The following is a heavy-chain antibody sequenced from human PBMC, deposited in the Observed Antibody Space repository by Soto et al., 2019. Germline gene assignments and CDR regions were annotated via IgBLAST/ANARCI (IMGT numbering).Heavy chain of an antibody. J-gene: IGHJ3*01. CDR3: AKDIVWGGVVGGVGGFDV. Sequence: EMQLVESGGGVEQPGRSLRLSCAASGFTFEDYAMYWVRQAPGKGLEWVSSVSWNSGRVAYADSVKGRFTISRDNAKNSLYLQRNSLGREDTALYYCAKDIVWGGVVGGVGGFDVWGQGTMVTVSS. V-gene: IGHV3-9*01. CDR2: VSWNSGRV. D-gene: IGHD3-16*01. CDR1: GFTFEDYA.